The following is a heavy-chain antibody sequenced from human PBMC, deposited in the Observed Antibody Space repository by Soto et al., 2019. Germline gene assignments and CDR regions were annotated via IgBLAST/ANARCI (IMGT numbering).Heavy chain of an antibody. CDR1: GYSFTSYW. CDR3: ARHISSSWAEVVNWFDP. CDR2: IDPSDSYT. D-gene: IGHD6-13*01. Sequence: GESLKISCKGSGYSFTSYWISWVRQMPGKGLEWMGRIDPSDSYTNYSPSFQGHVTISADKSISTAYLQWSSLKASDTAMYYCARHISSSWAEVVNWFDPWGQGTLVTVSS. J-gene: IGHJ5*02. V-gene: IGHV5-10-1*01.